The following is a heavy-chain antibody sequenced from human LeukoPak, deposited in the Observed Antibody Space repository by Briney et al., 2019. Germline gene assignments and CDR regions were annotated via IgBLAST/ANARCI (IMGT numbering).Heavy chain of an antibody. CDR2: LYHSGST. CDR3: ASIDSGYDVIRYYYMDV. J-gene: IGHJ6*03. D-gene: IGHD5-12*01. CDR1: GGSISSSNW. V-gene: IGHV4-4*02. Sequence: NPSGTLSLTCAVSGGSISSSNWWSWVRQPPGKGLEWIGELYHSGSTNYNPSLKSRVTISVNKSKNQFSLKLSSVTAADTAVYYCASIDSGYDVIRYYYMDVWGKGTTVTVSS.